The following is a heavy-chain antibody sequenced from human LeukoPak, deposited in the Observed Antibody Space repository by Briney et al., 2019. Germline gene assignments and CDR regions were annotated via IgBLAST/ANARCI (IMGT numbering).Heavy chain of an antibody. CDR2: IYPGDSDT. Sequence: GESLKISCKGSGYSFNSYWIGWVRQMPGKGLEWMGIIYPGDSDTRYSPSFQGQVTISADKSISTAYLQWSSLKASDTAMYYCASIPSRRYCGGDCYLYYWGQGTLVTVSP. CDR3: ASIPSRRYCGGDCYLYY. V-gene: IGHV5-51*01. J-gene: IGHJ4*02. D-gene: IGHD2-21*02. CDR1: GYSFNSYW.